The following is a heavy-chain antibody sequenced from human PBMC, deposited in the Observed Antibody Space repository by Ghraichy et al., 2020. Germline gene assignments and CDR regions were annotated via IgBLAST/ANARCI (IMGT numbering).Heavy chain of an antibody. D-gene: IGHD2-2*01. Sequence: GSLRLSCAASGFTFGTYGMHWVRQAPGKGLEWVAVVSYDGNNKYYAETTKGRFTISRDNSMDRLYLQMDSLRAEDTAVYYCAREGGYCSSRNCGMDAWGRGTTVTVSS. CDR3: AREGGYCSSRNCGMDA. CDR2: VSYDGNNK. V-gene: IGHV3-30*03. J-gene: IGHJ6*02. CDR1: GFTFGTYG.